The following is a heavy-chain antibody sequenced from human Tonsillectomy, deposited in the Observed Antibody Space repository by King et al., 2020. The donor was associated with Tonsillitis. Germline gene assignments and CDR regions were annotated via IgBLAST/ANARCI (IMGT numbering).Heavy chain of an antibody. CDR3: ARASGGCSGGSCYSGWYFDL. J-gene: IGHJ2*01. V-gene: IGHV4-61*02. D-gene: IGHD2-15*01. Sequence: VQLQESGPGLVKPSQTLSLTCTVSGGSTSSGSYYWSWIRQPAGKGLEWIGRIYTSGGTNYNPSLKSRVSISLDTSKNQFFLKLSSVTAADTAVYFCARASGGCSGGSCYSGWYFDLWGRGTLVTVSS. CDR2: IYTSGGT. CDR1: GGSTSSGSYY.